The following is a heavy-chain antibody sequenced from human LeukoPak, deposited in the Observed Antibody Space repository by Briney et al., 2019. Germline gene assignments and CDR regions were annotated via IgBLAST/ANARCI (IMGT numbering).Heavy chain of an antibody. CDR2: MNPNSGGT. CDR3: APRRVAADKGSDY. CDR1: GYTFTDYY. Sequence: GASVKVSCKASGYTFTDYYMHWMRQAPGQGPEWMGWMNPNSGGTNYAQKFQRRVTMTRDTSITTAYMELSSLGSDDTAVYYCAPRRVAADKGSDYWGQGTLVTVSS. D-gene: IGHD6-19*01. V-gene: IGHV1-2*02. J-gene: IGHJ4*02.